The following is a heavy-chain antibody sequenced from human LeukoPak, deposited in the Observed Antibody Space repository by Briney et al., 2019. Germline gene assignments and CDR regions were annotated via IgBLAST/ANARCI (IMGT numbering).Heavy chain of an antibody. CDR2: IYHSGST. Sequence: SETLSLTCTVSGGSISGGGYYWSWIRQPPGKGLEWIGYIYHSGSTYYNPSLKSRVTISVDRSKNQFSLKLSSVTAADTAVYYCARGLTGYFDLWGRGTLVTVSS. CDR3: ARGLTGYFDL. CDR1: GGSISGGGYY. J-gene: IGHJ2*01. V-gene: IGHV4-30-2*01. D-gene: IGHD4/OR15-4a*01.